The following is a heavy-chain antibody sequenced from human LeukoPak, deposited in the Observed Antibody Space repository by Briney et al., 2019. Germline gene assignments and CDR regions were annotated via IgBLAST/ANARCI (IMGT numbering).Heavy chain of an antibody. CDR1: GFTFSNAW. Sequence: GGSLRLFCAASGFTFSNAWMSWVRQAPGKGLEWVGRIKSKSDGGTTDYAAPVKGRFTISRDDSKNTLYLQMNSLKTEDTAVYYCTTDKGSYYYYGMDVWGQGTTVTVSS. D-gene: IGHD3-10*01. V-gene: IGHV3-15*01. J-gene: IGHJ6*02. CDR2: IKSKSDGGTT. CDR3: TTDKGSYYYYGMDV.